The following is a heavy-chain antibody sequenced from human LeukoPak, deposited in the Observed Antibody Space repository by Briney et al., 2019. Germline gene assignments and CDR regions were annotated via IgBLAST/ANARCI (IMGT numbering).Heavy chain of an antibody. CDR3: ARDRYSYGPYYYYYGMDV. J-gene: IGHJ6*02. Sequence: ASVKVSCKASGYTFTSYAMYWVRQAPGQRLEWMGWISAYNGNTNYAQKLQGRVTMTTDTSTSTAYMELRSLRSDDTAVYYCARDRYSYGPYYYYYGMDVWGQGTTVTVSS. CDR2: ISAYNGNT. D-gene: IGHD5-18*01. CDR1: GYTFTSYA. V-gene: IGHV1-18*01.